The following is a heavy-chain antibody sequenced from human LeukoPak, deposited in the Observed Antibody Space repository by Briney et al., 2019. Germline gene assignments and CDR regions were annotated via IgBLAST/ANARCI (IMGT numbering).Heavy chain of an antibody. D-gene: IGHD6-6*01. V-gene: IGHV4-34*01. J-gene: IGHJ4*02. CDR2: INHSGST. CDR3: ARGGEIAAIDY. CDR1: GGSFSGYY. Sequence: PSETLSLTCAVYGGSFSGYYWSWIRQPPGKGLEWIGEINHSGSTNYNPSLKSRVTISVDTSKNQFSLKLSSVTAADTAVYYCARGGEIAAIDYWGQGTLVTVSS.